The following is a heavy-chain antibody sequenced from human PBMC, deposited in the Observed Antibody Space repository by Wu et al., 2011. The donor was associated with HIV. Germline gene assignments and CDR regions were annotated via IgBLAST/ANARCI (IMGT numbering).Heavy chain of an antibody. CDR3: ARGVGYDSSGYHYFDY. J-gene: IGHJ4*02. Sequence: QVQLVQSGPEVKKPGTSVKVSCKASGFTFTSSAMQWVRQARGQRLEWIGGINPNSGGTNYAQKFQGRVTMTRDTSISTAYMELSRLRSDDTAVYYCARGVGYDSSGYHYFDYVGQGTLV. CDR2: INPNSGGT. V-gene: IGHV1-2*02. D-gene: IGHD3-22*01. CDR1: GFTFTSSA.